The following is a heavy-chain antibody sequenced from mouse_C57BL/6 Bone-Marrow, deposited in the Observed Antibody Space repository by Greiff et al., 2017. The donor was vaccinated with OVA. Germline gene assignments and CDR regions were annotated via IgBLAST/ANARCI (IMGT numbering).Heavy chain of an antibody. Sequence: EVQVVESGGDLVKPGGSLKLSCAASGFTFSSYGMSWVRQTPDKRLEWVATISSGGSSTYYPDSVKGRFTISRNNAKNTLYLQMSSLKSEDTAMYYCARREYGYAMDYWGQGTSVTVSS. D-gene: IGHD5-1*01. CDR3: ARREYGYAMDY. CDR1: GFTFSSYG. J-gene: IGHJ4*01. V-gene: IGHV5-6*01. CDR2: ISSGGSST.